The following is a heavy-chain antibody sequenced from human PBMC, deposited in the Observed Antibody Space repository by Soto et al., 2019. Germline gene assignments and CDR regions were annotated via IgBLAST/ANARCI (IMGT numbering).Heavy chain of an antibody. V-gene: IGHV1-2*04. CDR1: GYSFTGNS. J-gene: IGHJ4*02. CDR2: INPNNGGT. Sequence: QVHLVQSGAEVKKPGASVRVSCKASGYSFTGNSMHWVRQAPGQGLEWMGWINPNNGGTNYAQRFRGWGTMTRDTALHTAFMDPKRVKSYHTAVYFWVNQRSGVGYWGQGTLVTVPS. D-gene: IGHD2-15*01. CDR3: VNQRSGVGY.